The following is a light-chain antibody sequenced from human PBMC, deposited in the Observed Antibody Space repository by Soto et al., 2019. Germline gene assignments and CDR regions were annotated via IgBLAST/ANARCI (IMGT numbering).Light chain of an antibody. CDR1: QTISSW. Sequence: DIQMTQSPSTLSGSVGDRVTITCRASQTISSWLAGYQQKPGKAPKLLIYKAPTLKSGVPSRFSGSGSGTEFTLTISSLQHDDFATYYCQHYNSDSEAFGQGIKVDIK. V-gene: IGKV1-5*03. CDR2: KAP. CDR3: QHYNSDSEA. J-gene: IGKJ1*01.